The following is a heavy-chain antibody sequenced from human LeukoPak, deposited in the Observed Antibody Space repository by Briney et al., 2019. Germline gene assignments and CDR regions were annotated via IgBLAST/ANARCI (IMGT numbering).Heavy chain of an antibody. CDR1: GGSISSYY. J-gene: IGHJ6*02. D-gene: IGHD6-13*01. CDR2: IYYSGST. V-gene: IGHV4-59*08. Sequence: SETLSLTCTVSGGSISSYYWSWIRQPPGKGLEWIGYIYYSGSTNYNPSLKSRVTISVDTSKNQFSLKLSSVTAADTAVYYCARQKGYSSSWDYYYYGMDVWGQGTTVTVSS. CDR3: ARQKGYSSSWDYYYYGMDV.